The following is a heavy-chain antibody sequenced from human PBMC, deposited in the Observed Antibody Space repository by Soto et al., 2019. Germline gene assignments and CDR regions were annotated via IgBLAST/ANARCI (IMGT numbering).Heavy chain of an antibody. V-gene: IGHV3-23*01. CDR2: IEGNGRTT. J-gene: IGHJ4*02. CDR1: GFTFSTYG. D-gene: IGHD2-15*01. CDR3: AKSLFGGHF. Sequence: EVQLLESGGDLVQPGGSLRLSCATSGFTFSTYGMSWVRQAPGKGLQWVSGIEGNGRTTSYVDSVKGRFTISRDNFRNTLYLQMNSLTAEDTAIYYCAKSLFGGHFWCQGTVVTVSS.